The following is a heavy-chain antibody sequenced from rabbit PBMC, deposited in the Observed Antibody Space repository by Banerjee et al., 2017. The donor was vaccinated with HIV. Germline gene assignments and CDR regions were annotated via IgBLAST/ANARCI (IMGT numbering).Heavy chain of an antibody. Sequence: EQLEESGGGLVKPEGSLTLTCKASGVSLNDKDVMCWIRQAPGKGLEWIACINILTGKSVYASWAKGRFHMSRTSSTTVTLQMTSLTAADTATYFCARGGGLWCQGTLVTVS. J-gene: IGHJ5*01. CDR3: ARGGGL. V-gene: IGHV1S45*01. CDR2: INILTGKS. CDR1: GVSLNDKDV.